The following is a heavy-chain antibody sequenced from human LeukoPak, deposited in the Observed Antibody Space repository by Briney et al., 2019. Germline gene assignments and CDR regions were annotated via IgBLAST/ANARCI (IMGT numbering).Heavy chain of an antibody. CDR1: GGTFSSYA. D-gene: IGHD5-12*01. V-gene: IGHV1-69*04. CDR2: IIPILGIA. Sequence: SVNVSCKASGGTFSSYAISWARQAPGQGLEWMGRIIPILGIANYAQKFQGRVTITADKSTSTAYMELSSLRSEDTAVYYCASVGSERGYSGYDFRGYSYGYLINWGQGTLVTVSS. CDR3: ASVGSERGYSGYDFRGYSYGYLIN. J-gene: IGHJ4*02.